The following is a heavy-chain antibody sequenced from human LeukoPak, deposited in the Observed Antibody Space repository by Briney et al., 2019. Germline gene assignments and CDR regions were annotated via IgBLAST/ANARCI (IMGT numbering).Heavy chain of an antibody. D-gene: IGHD6-13*01. CDR3: ARAAAVRPYYFDY. Sequence: GGSLRLSCAASGFTFSNYEMNWVRQAPGKGLDWVAYISRGGRTVDYADSVKGRFTISRDSAKNALYLQMNSLRAEDTAVYYCARAAAVRPYYFDYWGQGTLVTVSS. CDR1: GFTFSNYE. V-gene: IGHV3-48*03. CDR2: ISRGGRTV. J-gene: IGHJ4*02.